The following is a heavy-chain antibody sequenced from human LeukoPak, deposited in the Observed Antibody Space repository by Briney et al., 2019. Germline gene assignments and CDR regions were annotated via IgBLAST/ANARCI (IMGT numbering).Heavy chain of an antibody. CDR1: EFTFSSYA. CDR3: AKESGYDSSGYHDY. CDR2: ISGSGENT. J-gene: IGHJ4*02. V-gene: IGHV3-23*01. Sequence: PGGSLRLSCGASEFTFSSYAMSWVRQAPGKGLGWVSSISGSGENTYYADSVKGRLTISRDNSKNRLYLQMNSLRAEDTAVYYCAKESGYDSSGYHDYWGQGTLVTVSS. D-gene: IGHD3-22*01.